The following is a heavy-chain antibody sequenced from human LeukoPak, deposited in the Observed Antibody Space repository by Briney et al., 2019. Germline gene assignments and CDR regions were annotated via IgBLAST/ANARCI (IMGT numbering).Heavy chain of an antibody. V-gene: IGHV1-58*02. CDR3: AAREMAVSYYFDY. J-gene: IGHJ4*02. D-gene: IGHD5-24*01. CDR2: IVVGSGNT. Sequence: SVKVSCKPSGFTLTSSAMQWVRPARGQRLEWIGWIVVGSGNTNYAQKFQERVTITRDMSTSTVYMELSSLRSEDTAVYYCAAREMAVSYYFDYWGQGTLVTVSS. CDR1: GFTLTSSA.